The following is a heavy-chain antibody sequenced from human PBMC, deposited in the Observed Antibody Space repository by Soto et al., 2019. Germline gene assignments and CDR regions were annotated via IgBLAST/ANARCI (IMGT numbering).Heavy chain of an antibody. CDR3: ARHNQVYSAFWSGYYPNY. Sequence: PGESLKISCKGSGYSFTGYWIGWVRQMPGKGLEWMGIIYPGDSDTRYSPSFQGQVTISADKSISTAYLQWSSLKASDTAMYYCARHNQVYSAFWSGYYPNYWGQGTLVTVSS. CDR1: GYSFTGYW. V-gene: IGHV5-51*01. CDR2: IYPGDSDT. D-gene: IGHD3-3*01. J-gene: IGHJ4*02.